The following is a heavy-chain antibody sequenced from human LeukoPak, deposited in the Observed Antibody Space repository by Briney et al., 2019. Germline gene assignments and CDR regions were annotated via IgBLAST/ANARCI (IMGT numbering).Heavy chain of an antibody. Sequence: PGGSLRLSCAASGFSFTSYAMNWVRQAPGKGLGWVSDIKGACSSTYYADPVEGRFSISRDQRTNTLYLQLKHLRVHGTAVFYCAKAPGGSYHSGIDWGQGTLVIVAS. CDR1: GFSFTSYA. J-gene: IGHJ4*02. CDR2: IKGACSST. V-gene: IGHV3-23*01. D-gene: IGHD1-26*01. CDR3: AKAPGGSYHSGID.